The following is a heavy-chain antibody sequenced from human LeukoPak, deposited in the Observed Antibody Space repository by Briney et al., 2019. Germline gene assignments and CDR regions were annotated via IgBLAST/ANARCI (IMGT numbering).Heavy chain of an antibody. V-gene: IGHV3-21*01. J-gene: IGHJ5*02. CDR3: SRDRLGGLDL. Sequence: GGSLRLSCAASGFDFSTYAINWVRQAPGKGLKWVSSISTMSNYIFYGDSVKGRFTISRDNAKNSVYLQMNSLRPEDTAVYYCSRDRLGGLDLWGQGTLVTVSS. D-gene: IGHD5-12*01. CDR2: ISTMSNYI. CDR1: GFDFSTYA.